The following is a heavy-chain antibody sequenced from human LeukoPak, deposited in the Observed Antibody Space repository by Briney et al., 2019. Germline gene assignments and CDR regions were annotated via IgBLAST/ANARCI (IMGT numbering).Heavy chain of an antibody. V-gene: IGHV3-48*04. CDR3: ARDGARPGIAAAGIIY. Sequence: GGSLRLSCAASGFTITNYGMHWVRQAPGKGLEWVSYISSSGSTIYYADSVKGRFTISRDNAKNSLYLQMNSLRAEDTAVYYCARDGARPGIAAAGIIYWGQGTLVTVSS. CDR1: GFTITNYG. J-gene: IGHJ4*02. CDR2: ISSSGSTI. D-gene: IGHD6-13*01.